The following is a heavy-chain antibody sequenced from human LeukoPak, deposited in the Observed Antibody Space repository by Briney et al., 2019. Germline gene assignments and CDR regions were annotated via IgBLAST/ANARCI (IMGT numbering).Heavy chain of an antibody. CDR3: AKAPTMVRGVIIGNWFDP. Sequence: PGGSLRLSCAASGFTFSGYAMHWVRQAPGKGLDWVAVISYDGSSKYYADSVKGRFTISRDNSKNTLYLQMNSLRAEDTAVYYCAKAPTMVRGVIIGNWFDPWGQGTLVTVSS. CDR2: ISYDGSSK. CDR1: GFTFSGYA. J-gene: IGHJ5*02. D-gene: IGHD3-10*01. V-gene: IGHV3-30-3*01.